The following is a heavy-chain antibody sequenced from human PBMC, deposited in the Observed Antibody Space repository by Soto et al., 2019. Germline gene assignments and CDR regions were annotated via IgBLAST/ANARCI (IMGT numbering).Heavy chain of an antibody. Sequence: GGSLRLSCAASGFTFSPYEMSWVRQAPGKGLEWISYIGSSGSTIHYADSVKGRFSISRDNAKKSLFLQMNSLRAEDTAVYYCVREAPCSNGVCQFDYWGRGTLVTVSS. J-gene: IGHJ4*02. V-gene: IGHV3-48*03. CDR2: IGSSGSTI. D-gene: IGHD2-8*01. CDR1: GFTFSPYE. CDR3: VREAPCSNGVCQFDY.